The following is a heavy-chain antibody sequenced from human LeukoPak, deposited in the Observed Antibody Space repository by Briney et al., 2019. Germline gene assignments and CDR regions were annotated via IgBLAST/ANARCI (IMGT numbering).Heavy chain of an antibody. V-gene: IGHV1-69*04. Sequence: SVKVSCRASGGTFSSYAISWVRQAPGQGLEWMGRIIPILGIANYAQKFQGRVTITADKSTSTAYMELSSLRSEDTAVYYCARDRAKWLRFFDYYYGMDVWGQGTTVTVSS. CDR2: IIPILGIA. CDR3: ARDRAKWLRFFDYYYGMDV. D-gene: IGHD5-12*01. CDR1: GGTFSSYA. J-gene: IGHJ6*02.